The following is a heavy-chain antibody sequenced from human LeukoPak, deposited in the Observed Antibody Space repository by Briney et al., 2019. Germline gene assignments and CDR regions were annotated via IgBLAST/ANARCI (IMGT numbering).Heavy chain of an antibody. CDR1: GFTFSTYW. V-gene: IGHV3-7*03. J-gene: IGHJ4*02. CDR3: ARAVTSTEGF. Sequence: GGSLRLSCAASGFTFSTYWMTWVRQAPGKGLEWVASLNQDGSEKYYVDSVKGRFTISRDNAQRSLYLEMKSLSAKDTAVYYCARAVTSTEGFWGQGTLVTVSS. CDR2: LNQDGSEK.